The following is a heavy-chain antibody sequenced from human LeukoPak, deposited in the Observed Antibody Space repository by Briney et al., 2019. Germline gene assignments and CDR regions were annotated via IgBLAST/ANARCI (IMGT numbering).Heavy chain of an antibody. CDR1: GFTFSSYG. D-gene: IGHD2-15*01. J-gene: IGHJ3*02. Sequence: PGGSLRLSCAASGFTFSSYGMHWVRQAPGKGLEWVAVISYDGSNKYYADSVKGRFTISRDNSKNTLYLQMNSLRAEDTAVYYCAKDGGYSRAFDIWGQGTMVTVSS. CDR2: ISYDGSNK. V-gene: IGHV3-30*18. CDR3: AKDGGYSRAFDI.